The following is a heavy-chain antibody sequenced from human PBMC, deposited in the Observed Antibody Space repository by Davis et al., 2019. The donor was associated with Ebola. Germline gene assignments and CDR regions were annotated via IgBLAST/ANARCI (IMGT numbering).Heavy chain of an antibody. D-gene: IGHD2-15*01. CDR2: INHSGST. J-gene: IGHJ4*02. V-gene: IGHV4-34*01. Sequence: MPGGSLRLSCAVYGGSFSGYYWSWIRQPPGKGLEWIGEINHSGSTNYNPSLKSRVTISVDTSKNQFSLKLSSVTAADTAVYYCARVGYCSGGSCLDYWGQGTLVTVSS. CDR1: GGSFSGYY. CDR3: ARVGYCSGGSCLDY.